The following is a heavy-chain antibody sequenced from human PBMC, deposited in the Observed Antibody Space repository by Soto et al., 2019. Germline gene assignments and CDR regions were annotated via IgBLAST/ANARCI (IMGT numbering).Heavy chain of an antibody. CDR3: ARGHSTDCSNGVCSFFYNRDMDV. D-gene: IGHD2-8*01. CDR2: INPKSGGT. V-gene: IGHV1-2*04. Sequence: GASVKVSCKASGDSFTDYHIHWVRQAPGQGLEWLGRINPKSGGTSTAQKFQGWVTMTRDRSISTVYMESTRLRSDDTAVYFCARGHSTDCSNGVCSFFYNRDMDVWCQGTTVAVSS. CDR1: GDSFTDYH. J-gene: IGHJ6*02.